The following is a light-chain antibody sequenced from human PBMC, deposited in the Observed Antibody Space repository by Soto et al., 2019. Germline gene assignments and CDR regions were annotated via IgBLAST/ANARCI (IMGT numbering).Light chain of an antibody. J-gene: IGLJ1*01. Sequence: QSALTQPASVSGSPGQPITISCTGTSSDVGSFDSVAWYQHNPGKAPKLMIYDVSNRPSGVSSRFSGSKSGNTAYLSISGLQTEDEANYYCSSFTTSSTLVFGTGTKVTVL. CDR3: SSFTTSSTLV. CDR1: SSDVGSFDS. CDR2: DVS. V-gene: IGLV2-14*01.